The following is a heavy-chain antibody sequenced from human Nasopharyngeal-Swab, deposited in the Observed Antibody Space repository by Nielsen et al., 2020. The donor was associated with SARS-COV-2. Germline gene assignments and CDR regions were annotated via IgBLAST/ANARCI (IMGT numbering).Heavy chain of an antibody. CDR3: ARIWGYYYGSGSYYYFDY. Sequence: WIRQPPGKALEWLAHIFSNDEKSYSTSLKNRLTIPKDTSKSQVVLTMTNMDPVDTAIYYCARIWGYYYGSGSYYYFDYWGQGTLVTVSS. CDR2: IFSNDEK. V-gene: IGHV2-26*01. D-gene: IGHD3-10*01. J-gene: IGHJ4*02.